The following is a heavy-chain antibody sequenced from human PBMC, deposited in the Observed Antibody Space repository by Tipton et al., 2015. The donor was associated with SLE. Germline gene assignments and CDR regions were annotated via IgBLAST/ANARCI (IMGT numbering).Heavy chain of an antibody. V-gene: IGHV4-30-2*01. CDR2: IYHSGST. D-gene: IGHD6-19*01. CDR3: ARGGLDEQWLVGDFDY. Sequence: TLSLTCAVSGGSISSGGYSWSWIRQPPGKGLEWIGYIYHSGSTYYNPSLKSRVTISVDRSKNQFSLKLSSVTAADTAVYYCARGGLDEQWLVGDFDYWGQGTLVTVSS. CDR1: GGSISSGGYS. J-gene: IGHJ4*02.